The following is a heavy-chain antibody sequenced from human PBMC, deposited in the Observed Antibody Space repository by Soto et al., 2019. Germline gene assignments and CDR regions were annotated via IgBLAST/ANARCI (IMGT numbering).Heavy chain of an antibody. CDR2: IWYDGNNK. CDR3: ARDLTSRNYYYYYGMDV. J-gene: IGHJ6*02. V-gene: IGHV3-33*01. Sequence: QVQLVESGGGVVQPGRSLRLSCAASGFTFSSYGMHWVRQAPGKGLEWVAVIWYDGNNKYSADSVKGRFTISRDNSKNTLYLQMNSLRAEDTAVYYCARDLTSRNYYYYYGMDVWGQGTTVTVSS. D-gene: IGHD3-9*01. CDR1: GFTFSSYG.